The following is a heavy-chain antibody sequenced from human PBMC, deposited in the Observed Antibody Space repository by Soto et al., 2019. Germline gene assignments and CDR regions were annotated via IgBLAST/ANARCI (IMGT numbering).Heavy chain of an antibody. D-gene: IGHD3-3*01. J-gene: IGHJ6*02. V-gene: IGHV4-59*01. CDR2: IYYSGST. CDR3: ARGGYYDFWSGYSGYYYGMDV. Sequence: SETLSLTCTVSGGSISSYYWSWIRQPPGKGLEWIGYIYYSGSTNYNPSLKSRVTISVDTSKNQFSLKLSSVTAADTAVYYCARGGYYDFWSGYSGYYYGMDVWGQGTTVTVSS. CDR1: GGSISSYY.